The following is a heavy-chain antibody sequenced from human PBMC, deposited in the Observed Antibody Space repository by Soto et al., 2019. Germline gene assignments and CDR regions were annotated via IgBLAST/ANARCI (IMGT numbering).Heavy chain of an antibody. Sequence: PGESLKICCKGSGYSFTSYWIGWVRQMPGKGLEWMGIIYPGDSDTRYSPSFQGQVTISADKSISTAYLQWSSLKASDTAMYYCARHPDCSGGSCYSWFDPWGQGTLVTVSS. J-gene: IGHJ5*02. CDR3: ARHPDCSGGSCYSWFDP. D-gene: IGHD2-15*01. V-gene: IGHV5-51*01. CDR2: IYPGDSDT. CDR1: GYSFTSYW.